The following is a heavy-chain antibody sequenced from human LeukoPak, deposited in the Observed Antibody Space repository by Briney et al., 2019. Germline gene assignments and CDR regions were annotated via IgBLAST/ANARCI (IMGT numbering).Heavy chain of an antibody. J-gene: IGHJ4*02. CDR3: ARGRPDFRTNFYTFFVDS. CDR1: AGSISSYY. CDR2: IYYSGST. Sequence: SETLSLTCTVSAGSISSYYWTWIRQPPGKGLEWIGHIYYSGSTNCNPSLKSRVAISLDTSKNQFSLKLSSVTAADTAIYYCARGRPDFRTNFYTFFVDSWGRGTLVTVSS. D-gene: IGHD3/OR15-3a*01. V-gene: IGHV4-59*01.